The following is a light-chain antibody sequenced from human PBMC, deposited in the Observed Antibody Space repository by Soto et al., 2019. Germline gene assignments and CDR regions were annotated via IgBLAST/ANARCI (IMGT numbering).Light chain of an antibody. CDR3: QQRSLGT. CDR2: DAS. V-gene: IGKV3-11*01. CDR1: QSVSSY. Sequence: VWTQSPATLSLSPGERATLSCRASQSVSSYLAWYQQKPGQAPRLLIYDASNRATGIPARFSGSGSGTDFTLTISGLEPEDVAVYYCQQRSLGTFGPGTKVDIK. J-gene: IGKJ3*01.